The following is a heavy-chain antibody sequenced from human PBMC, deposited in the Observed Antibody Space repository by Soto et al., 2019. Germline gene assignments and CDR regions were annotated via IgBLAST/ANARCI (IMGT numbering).Heavy chain of an antibody. D-gene: IGHD6-19*01. CDR3: AKGRYTSGRPPIDY. Sequence: EVQLLESGGGLVQPGGSLRLSCAASGFTVTSYAMNWVRQAPGKGLEWVSTISGGGDNTYYADSVKGRFTISSDTSKNARYLQMNSLSTEDTAVYYCAKGRYTSGRPPIDYWGQGTLVTVSS. CDR2: ISGGGDNT. CDR1: GFTVTSYA. J-gene: IGHJ4*02. V-gene: IGHV3-23*01.